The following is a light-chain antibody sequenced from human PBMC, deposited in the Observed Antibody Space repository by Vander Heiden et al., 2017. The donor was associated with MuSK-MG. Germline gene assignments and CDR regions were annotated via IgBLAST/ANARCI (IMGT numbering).Light chain of an antibody. V-gene: IGLV3-1*01. CDR1: KLGDKY. CDR2: QDS. CDR3: QAWDSSTVV. Sequence: SFGLPQPPPVSGPPGQTASITCSGDKLGDKYACWYQQKPGQSPVLVIYQDSKRPSGIPERFSGSNSGNTATLTISGTQAMDEADYYCQAWDSSTVVFGGGTKLTVL. J-gene: IGLJ2*01.